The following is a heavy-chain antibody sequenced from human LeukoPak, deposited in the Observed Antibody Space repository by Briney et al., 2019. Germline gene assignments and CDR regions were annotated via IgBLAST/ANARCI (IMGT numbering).Heavy chain of an antibody. V-gene: IGHV3-7*01. D-gene: IGHD2-15*01. CDR2: IKQDGSEK. Sequence: PGGSLRLSCAASGFTVSSKYMSWVRQAPGKGLEWVANIKQDGSEKYYVDSVKGRFTISRDNAKNSLYLQMNSLRAEDTAVYYCARKDCSGGSCYFDPWGQGTLVTVSS. J-gene: IGHJ5*02. CDR3: ARKDCSGGSCYFDP. CDR1: GFTVSSKY.